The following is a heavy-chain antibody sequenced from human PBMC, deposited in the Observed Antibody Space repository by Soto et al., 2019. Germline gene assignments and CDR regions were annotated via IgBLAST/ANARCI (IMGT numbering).Heavy chain of an antibody. V-gene: IGHV4-59*08. CDR1: GGSISSYY. CDR3: ASGGLIVGTTICWFDP. CDR2: IYYSGST. D-gene: IGHD3-22*01. Sequence: PSETLSLTRTVSGGSISSYYWSWIRQPPGKGLEWIGYIYYSGSTNYNPSLKSRVTISVDTSKNQFSLKLSSVTAADTAVYYCASGGLIVGTTICWFDPWGQGTLVTVSS. J-gene: IGHJ5*02.